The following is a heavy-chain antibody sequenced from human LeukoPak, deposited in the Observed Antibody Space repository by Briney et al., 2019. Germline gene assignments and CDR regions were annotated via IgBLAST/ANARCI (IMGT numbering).Heavy chain of an antibody. Sequence: ASVKVSRKASGYTFTSYDINWVRQATGQGLEWMGWMKPNSGNTGYAQKYQGRVNMTRNTSISTADMELSSLRSEDTAVYYCARAGYSGYFYYYYYMDVWGKGTTVTVSS. D-gene: IGHD5-12*01. CDR1: GYTFTSYD. CDR2: MKPNSGNT. V-gene: IGHV1-8*01. CDR3: ARAGYSGYFYYYYYMDV. J-gene: IGHJ6*03.